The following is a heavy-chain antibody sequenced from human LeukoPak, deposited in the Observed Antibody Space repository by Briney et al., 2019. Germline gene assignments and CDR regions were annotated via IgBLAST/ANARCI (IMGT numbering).Heavy chain of an antibody. D-gene: IGHD1-26*01. CDR1: GYTLTELS. CDR2: INPNSGGT. CDR3: ARVRGSYYGY. J-gene: IGHJ4*02. V-gene: IGHV1-2*02. Sequence: ASVKVSCKVSGYTLTELSMHWVRQAPGQGLEWMGWINPNSGGTNYAQKFQGRVTMTRDTSISTAYMELSRLRSDDTAVYYCARVRGSYYGYWGQGTLVTVSS.